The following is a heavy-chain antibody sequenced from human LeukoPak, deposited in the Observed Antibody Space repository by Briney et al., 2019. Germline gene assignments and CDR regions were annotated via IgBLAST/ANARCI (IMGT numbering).Heavy chain of an antibody. J-gene: IGHJ4*02. CDR3: ARDGLGTVTAFLERWHY. CDR2: IIPILGIA. D-gene: IGHD4-17*01. Sequence: SVKVSCKASGGTFSSYAISWVRQAPGQGLEWMGRIIPILGIANYAQKFQGRVTITADKSTSTAYMELSSLRSEDTAVYYCARDGLGTVTAFLERWHYWGQGTLVAVSS. V-gene: IGHV1-69*04. CDR1: GGTFSSYA.